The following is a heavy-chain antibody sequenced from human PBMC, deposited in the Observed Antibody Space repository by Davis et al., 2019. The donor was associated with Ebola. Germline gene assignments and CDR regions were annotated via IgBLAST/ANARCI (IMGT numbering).Heavy chain of an antibody. CDR1: GVSISSGDYS. J-gene: IGHJ6*03. CDR2: IYHSGST. D-gene: IGHD5-18*01. Sequence: SETLSLTCTVSGVSISSGDYSWNWIRQPPGKGLEWIGYIYHSGSTHFNPSLQSRVTISVDTSKNQFSLKLNSVAAADTAVYYCARAGPYSPYYYYFLDVWGRGTTVTVSS. CDR3: ARAGPYSPYYYYFLDV. V-gene: IGHV4-30-4*01.